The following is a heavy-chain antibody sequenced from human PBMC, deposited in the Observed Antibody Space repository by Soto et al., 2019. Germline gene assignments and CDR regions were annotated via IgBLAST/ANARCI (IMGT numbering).Heavy chain of an antibody. J-gene: IGHJ6*02. V-gene: IGHV4-4*02. Sequence: QVQLQESGPGLVKPSGTLSLTCAVSGGSISSSNWWSWVRQPPGKGLEWIGEIYHSGSTNYNPSLKSRVTLSVDKSKNQFALKLSSVTAADTAVYYCARVSGSYYYGMDVWGQGTTVTVSS. CDR3: ARVSGSYYYGMDV. CDR1: GGSISSSNW. CDR2: IYHSGST. D-gene: IGHD1-26*01.